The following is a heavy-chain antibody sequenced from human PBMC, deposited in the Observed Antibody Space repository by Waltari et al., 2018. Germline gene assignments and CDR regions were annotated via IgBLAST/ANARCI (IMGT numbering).Heavy chain of an antibody. D-gene: IGHD3-10*01. CDR1: GYSISSGYY. V-gene: IGHV4-38-2*01. Sequence: QVQLQESGPGLVKPSETLSLTCAVSGYSISSGYYWGWIRQPPGKGLEWIGSIYHSGSTYYNPSLKSRVTISVDTSKNQFSLKLSSVTAADTAVYYCARGTMVRGVIDYWGQGTLVTVSS. CDR2: IYHSGST. J-gene: IGHJ4*02. CDR3: ARGTMVRGVIDY.